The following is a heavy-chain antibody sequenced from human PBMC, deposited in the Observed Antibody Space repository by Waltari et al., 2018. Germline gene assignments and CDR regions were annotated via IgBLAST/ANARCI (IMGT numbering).Heavy chain of an antibody. CDR1: GGSLSGYY. V-gene: IGHV4-34*01. J-gene: IGHJ1*01. Sequence: VQLQQWGAGLLTPSETLSLTCAVYGGSLSGYYWRWFRQPPGKGLEWIGEIDQSGGTNYSPSFKSRVTISVDTSKMQFSLKRASVTAADTAVYYFARGNVGYFQHWGQGTLVSVSS. CDR3: ARGNVGYFQH. D-gene: IGHD6-13*01. CDR2: IDQSGGT.